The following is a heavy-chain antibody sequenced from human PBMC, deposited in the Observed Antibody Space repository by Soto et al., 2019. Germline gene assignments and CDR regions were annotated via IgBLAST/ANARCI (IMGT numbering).Heavy chain of an antibody. CDR3: ARGGSSYYYDSSWFDP. D-gene: IGHD3-22*01. J-gene: IGHJ5*02. V-gene: IGHV1-69*01. Sequence: QVQLVQSGAEVKKPGSSVKVSCKASGGTFSSYAISWVRQAPGQGLEWMGGIIPIFGTANYAQKFQGRVTITADESTSTAYMELSSLRSVDTAVYYCARGGSSYYYDSSWFDPWGQGTLVTVSS. CDR2: IIPIFGTA. CDR1: GGTFSSYA.